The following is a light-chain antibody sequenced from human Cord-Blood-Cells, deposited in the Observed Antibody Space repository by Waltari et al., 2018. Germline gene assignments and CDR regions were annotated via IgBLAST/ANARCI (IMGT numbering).Light chain of an antibody. V-gene: IGLV2-8*01. CDR3: SSYAGSNNVV. J-gene: IGLJ2*01. Sequence: QSALTQPPSASGSPGQSVTISCTGTSSEVGGYNYVSWYQQHPGKAPKLMIYEVSKRPSGVPARFSGSKSGNTASLTVSGLQADDEADYYCSSYAGSNNVVFGGGTKLTVL. CDR1: SSEVGGYNY. CDR2: EVS.